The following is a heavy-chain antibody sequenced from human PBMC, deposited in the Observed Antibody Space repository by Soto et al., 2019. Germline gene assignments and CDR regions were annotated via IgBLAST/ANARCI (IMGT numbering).Heavy chain of an antibody. J-gene: IGHJ4*02. D-gene: IGHD6-19*01. V-gene: IGHV3-23*01. CDR3: AKNAGSPGYSSGWGVSEY. CDR2: ISGSARST. Sequence: EVQLLESGGGLVQPWGSLRLSCAASGFTFSSYAMSWVRQAPGKGLEWVSGISGSARSTYYADSVKGRFTISRDNSKNTLYLQMNSLRAEDTAVYYCAKNAGSPGYSSGWGVSEYWGQGTLVTVSS. CDR1: GFTFSSYA.